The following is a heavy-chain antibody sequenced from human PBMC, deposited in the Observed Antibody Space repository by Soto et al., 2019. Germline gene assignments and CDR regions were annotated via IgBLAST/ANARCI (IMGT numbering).Heavy chain of an antibody. CDR1: GFTFSDYA. V-gene: IGHV3-48*02. D-gene: IGHD2-21*02. CDR3: ARLPKGSLVTA. CDR2: FGITGKSG. J-gene: IGHJ4*02. Sequence: EVELVESGGGLVQPGGSLRLSCVASGFTFSDYAMNWVRQAPGKGLEWVSWFGITGKSGDYADSVRGRFTMSRDNARNSVHLQMSSLRDEDTATYYCARLPKGSLVTAWGQGARVTVSS.